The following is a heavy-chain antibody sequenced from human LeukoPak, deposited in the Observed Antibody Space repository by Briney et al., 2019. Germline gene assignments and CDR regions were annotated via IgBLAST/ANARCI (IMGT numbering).Heavy chain of an antibody. Sequence: GGSLRLSCADSEFTIRDHYVSWIRQAPGKGLEWVSYISGSGSTIYYGDSVKGRFTISRDDAKKSVYLQMNSLRAEDTAVYYCARAGRRLLFLDSWGLGTLVTVSS. CDR2: ISGSGSTI. CDR1: EFTIRDHY. D-gene: IGHD6-6*01. V-gene: IGHV3-11*04. J-gene: IGHJ4*02. CDR3: ARAGRRLLFLDS.